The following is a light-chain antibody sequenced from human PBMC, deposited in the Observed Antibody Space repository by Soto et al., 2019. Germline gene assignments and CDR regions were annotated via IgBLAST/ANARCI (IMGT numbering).Light chain of an antibody. J-gene: IGKJ1*01. CDR3: QQYGSSHPKT. CDR2: GAS. CDR1: QSVSSK. Sequence: EIVLTQSPATLSVSPGERATLSCRASQSVSSKLAWYQQKPGQAPRLLIYGASSRATGIPDRFSGSGSGTDFTLTISRLEPEDFAVYYCQQYGSSHPKTFGQGTKVDIK. V-gene: IGKV3-20*01.